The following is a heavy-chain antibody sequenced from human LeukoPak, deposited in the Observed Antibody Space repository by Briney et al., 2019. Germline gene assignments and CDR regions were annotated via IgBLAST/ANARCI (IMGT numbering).Heavy chain of an antibody. CDR3: ARDSPRGSYAD. CDR1: GGTFSSYA. CDR2: IIPIFGTA. D-gene: IGHD1-26*01. Sequence: EASVKVSCKASGGTFSSYAISWVRQAPGQGLEWMGGIIPIFGTANYAQKFQGRVTITADESTSTAYMELSSLRSDDTAVYYCARDSPRGSYADWGQGTLVTVSS. V-gene: IGHV1-69*13. J-gene: IGHJ4*02.